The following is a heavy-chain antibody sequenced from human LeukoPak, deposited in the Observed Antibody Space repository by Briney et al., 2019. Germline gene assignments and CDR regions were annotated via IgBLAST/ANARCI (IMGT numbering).Heavy chain of an antibody. CDR2: IYSSGST. Sequence: SETLSLTCTVSGGSISSYYWSWIRQPPGKGLEWIGRIYSSGSTGYNPSLKSRVTMSLDTSKNQLSLNLSSVTAADTAVYYCARVDIRTAFFDYWGQGTLVTVSS. D-gene: IGHD5-12*01. CDR1: GGSISSYY. J-gene: IGHJ4*02. V-gene: IGHV4-4*07. CDR3: ARVDIRTAFFDY.